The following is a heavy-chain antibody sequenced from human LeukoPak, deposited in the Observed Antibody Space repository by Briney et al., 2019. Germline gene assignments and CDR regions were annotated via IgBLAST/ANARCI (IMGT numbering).Heavy chain of an antibody. D-gene: IGHD6-19*01. CDR1: GGTFSSYA. V-gene: IGHV1-69*06. CDR3: ASYLSGWPLKY. CDR2: IIPIFGTA. Sequence: GASVKVSCKASGGTFSSYAISWVRQAPGQGLEWMGGIIPIFGTANYAQKFQGRVTITADKSTSTAYMELSSLRSEDTAVYYCASYLSGWPLKYWGQGTLVTVSS. J-gene: IGHJ4*02.